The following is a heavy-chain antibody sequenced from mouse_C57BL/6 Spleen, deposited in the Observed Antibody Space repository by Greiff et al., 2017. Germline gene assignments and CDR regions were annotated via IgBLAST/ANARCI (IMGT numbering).Heavy chain of an antibody. V-gene: IGHV1-69*01. Sequence: VQLQQSGAELVMPGASVKLSCKASGYTFTSYWMHWVKQRPGQGLEWIGEIDPSDSYTNYNQKFKGKSTLTVDKSSSTAYMQLSSLPSVDSAIYYCAITAQAYAMDYWGQGTSVTVSS. J-gene: IGHJ4*01. CDR1: GYTFTSYW. D-gene: IGHD3-2*02. CDR3: AITAQAYAMDY. CDR2: IDPSDSYT.